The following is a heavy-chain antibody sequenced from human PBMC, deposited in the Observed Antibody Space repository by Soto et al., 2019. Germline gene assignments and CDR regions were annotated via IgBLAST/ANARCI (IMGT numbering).Heavy chain of an antibody. CDR1: GGSISSGGYY. J-gene: IGHJ4*02. V-gene: IGHV4-31*03. CDR2: IYYSGST. D-gene: IGHD5-12*01. CDR3: ARVVATIGHDAYYFDY. Sequence: QVQLQESGPGLVKPSQTLSLTCTVSGGSISSGGYYWSWIRQHPGKGLEWIGYIYYSGSTYYNPYLKSRVTISVDTSKNQFSLKLSSVTAADTAVYYCARVVATIGHDAYYFDYWGQGTLVTVSS.